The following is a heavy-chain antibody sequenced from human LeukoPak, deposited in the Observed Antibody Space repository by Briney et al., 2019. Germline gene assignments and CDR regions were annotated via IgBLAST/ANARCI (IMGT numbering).Heavy chain of an antibody. V-gene: IGHV3-30-3*01. D-gene: IGHD3-22*01. J-gene: IGHJ3*02. CDR3: VTRQTRGSGYHALDI. Sequence: GGSLRLSCAASGFTFSSYAMHWVRQAPGKGLEWVAVISYDGSNKYYADSVKGRFTISRDNSKNTLYLQMNSLRAEDTAVYYCVTRQTRGSGYHALDIWGQGTMVTVSS. CDR1: GFTFSSYA. CDR2: ISYDGSNK.